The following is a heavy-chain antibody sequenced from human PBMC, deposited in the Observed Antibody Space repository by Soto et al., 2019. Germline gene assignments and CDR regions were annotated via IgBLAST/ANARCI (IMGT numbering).Heavy chain of an antibody. CDR3: AKVFDDDILTGYQDFDY. J-gene: IGHJ4*02. V-gene: IGHV3-23*01. CDR2: ISGSGGST. Sequence: GGSLRLSCAASGFTFSSYAMSWVRQAPGKGLEWVSAISGSGGSTYYADSVKGRFTISRDNSKNTLYLQMNSLRAEDTAVYYCAKVFDDDILTGYQDFDYWGQGTLVTVSS. D-gene: IGHD3-9*01. CDR1: GFTFSSYA.